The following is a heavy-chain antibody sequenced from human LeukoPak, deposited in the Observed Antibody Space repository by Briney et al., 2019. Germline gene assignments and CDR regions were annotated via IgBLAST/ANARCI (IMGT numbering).Heavy chain of an antibody. J-gene: IGHJ6*03. CDR1: GGTFSSYA. D-gene: IGHD3-10*01. CDR2: IIPIFGTA. Sequence: SVKVSCKASGGTFSSYAISWVRQAPGQGLEWMGGIIPIFGTANYAQKFQGRVTITADESTSTAYMELSSLRSEDTAVYYCARDDGLLWFGDSPPGYYYYMDVWGKGTTVTVSS. CDR3: ARDDGLLWFGDSPPGYYYYMDV. V-gene: IGHV1-69*13.